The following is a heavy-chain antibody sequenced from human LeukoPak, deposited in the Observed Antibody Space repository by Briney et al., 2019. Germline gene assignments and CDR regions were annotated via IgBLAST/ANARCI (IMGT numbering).Heavy chain of an antibody. CDR1: GFTFSNYW. J-gene: IGHJ4*02. CDR2: FSNDGTTT. V-gene: IGHV3-74*01. CDR3: ARGRYYLDS. Sequence: GGSLRLSCAASGFTFSNYWMHWVRQAPGKGLVWVSRFSNDGTTTTYAGSVKGRFTISRDNAKNTLYLQMNSLRADDTAVYYCARGRYYLDSWGQGTLVTVSS.